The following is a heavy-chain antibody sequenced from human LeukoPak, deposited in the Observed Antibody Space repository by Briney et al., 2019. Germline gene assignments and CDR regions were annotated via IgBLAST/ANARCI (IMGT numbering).Heavy chain of an antibody. CDR2: IKPDGSER. V-gene: IGHV3-7*01. CDR1: GCSMSVYW. D-gene: IGHD3-22*01. CDR3: ARDWGAYYHFFDY. Sequence: PGGSLRLSCEASGCSMSVYWMSWVRQAPGKGLEWVGNIKPDGSERNYVDSVKGRFTISRDNDKKSLYLQMSSLRAEDTAVYYCARDWGAYYHFFDYWGQGTLVTVSS. J-gene: IGHJ4*02.